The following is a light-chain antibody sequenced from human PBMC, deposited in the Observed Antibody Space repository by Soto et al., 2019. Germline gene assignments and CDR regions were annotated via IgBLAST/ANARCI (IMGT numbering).Light chain of an antibody. J-gene: IGLJ2*01. CDR2: DVS. V-gene: IGLV2-14*01. CDR3: SSYTSSNTVI. Sequence: QSALTQPASVSGSPGQSIAISCTGTSSDVGGYNYVSWYQQHPGKAPKLMICDVSARPSGVSNRFSGSKSDNMASLTISGLQAEDEADYYCSSYTSSNTVIFGGGTKLTVL. CDR1: SSDVGGYNY.